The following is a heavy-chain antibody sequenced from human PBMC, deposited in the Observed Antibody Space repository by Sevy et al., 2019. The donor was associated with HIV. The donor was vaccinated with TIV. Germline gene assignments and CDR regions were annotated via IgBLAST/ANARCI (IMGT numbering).Heavy chain of an antibody. CDR3: ARGLYYDSSRGTFDY. J-gene: IGHJ4*02. CDR1: GFTFSSYA. Sequence: GGSLRLSCAASGFTFSSYAMHWVRQAPGKGLEWVAVISYDGSNKYYADSVKGRFTISRDNSKNTLYLQMNSLRAEDTAGYYCARGLYYDSSRGTFDYWGQGTPVTVSS. CDR2: ISYDGSNK. V-gene: IGHV3-30-3*01. D-gene: IGHD3-22*01.